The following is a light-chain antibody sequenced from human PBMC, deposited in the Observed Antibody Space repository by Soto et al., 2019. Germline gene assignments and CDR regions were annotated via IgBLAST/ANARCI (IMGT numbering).Light chain of an antibody. CDR1: DIGSKR. J-gene: IGLJ3*02. V-gene: IGLV3-21*02. Sequence: SYELTQTPSVSVAPGQTARIACGGNDIGSKRVHWYQQKAGQAPVQVVYDDSDRPSGIPERFSGSNSGNTATLSISRVEAGDEADYYCQVWDTSSDHWVFGGGTKLTVL. CDR3: QVWDTSSDHWV. CDR2: DDS.